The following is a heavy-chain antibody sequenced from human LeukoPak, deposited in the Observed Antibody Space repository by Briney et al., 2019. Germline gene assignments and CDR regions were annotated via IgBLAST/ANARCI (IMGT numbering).Heavy chain of an antibody. CDR2: IRYDGSEK. CDR1: GFTFKTAG. D-gene: IGHD2-15*01. V-gene: IGHV3-30*02. Sequence: GGSLRLSCAVSGFTFKTAGMHWVRQAPDKGLEWVAFIRYDGSEKFYAGSVKGRFTISRDDSENTLYLYMNSLTPEDTAVYSCAGGFRLTPPNDAFDAWGQGTMVAVSS. CDR3: AGGFRLTPPNDAFDA. J-gene: IGHJ3*01.